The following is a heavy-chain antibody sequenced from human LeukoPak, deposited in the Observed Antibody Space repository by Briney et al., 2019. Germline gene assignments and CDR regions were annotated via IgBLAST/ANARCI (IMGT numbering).Heavy chain of an antibody. V-gene: IGHV3-30*03. CDR2: ISYDGSNK. Sequence: PGGSLRLSCAASGFTFSSYGMHWVRQAPGKGLEWVAVISYDGSNKYYADSVKGRFTISRDNSKNTLYLQMNSLRAEDTAVYYCALVPAAIPLDYWGQGTLDTVSS. CDR1: GFTFSSYG. J-gene: IGHJ4*02. CDR3: ALVPAAIPLDY. D-gene: IGHD2-2*01.